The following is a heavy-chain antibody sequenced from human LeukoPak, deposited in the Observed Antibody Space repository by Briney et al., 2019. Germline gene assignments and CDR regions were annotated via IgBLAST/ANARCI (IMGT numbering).Heavy chain of an antibody. V-gene: IGHV3-21*01. Sequence: IPAGSLSLTCAASGFTFSTYYMNWVRQAPGKGLEWVSSITTSSSYIYYADSVKGRFTISRDNAKNSLYLQMNSLRAEDTAVYYCARDLGGYSYGSHFDYWGQGTLVTVSP. CDR3: ARDLGGYSYGSHFDY. CDR1: GFTFSTYY. J-gene: IGHJ4*02. D-gene: IGHD5-18*01. CDR2: ITTSSSYI.